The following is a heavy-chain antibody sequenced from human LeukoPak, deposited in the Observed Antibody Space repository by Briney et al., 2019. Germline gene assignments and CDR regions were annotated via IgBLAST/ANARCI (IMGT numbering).Heavy chain of an antibody. Sequence: SETLSLSCAVYGGSFSGYYWTWVRQPPGKGLEWIGEINDSGSTYYNPSLKSRVTISVDTSKNQFSLKLSSVTAADTAVHYCARHYGPWGQGTLVTVSS. J-gene: IGHJ4*02. CDR1: GGSFSGYY. CDR2: INDSGST. CDR3: ARHYGP. V-gene: IGHV4-34*01. D-gene: IGHD3-16*01.